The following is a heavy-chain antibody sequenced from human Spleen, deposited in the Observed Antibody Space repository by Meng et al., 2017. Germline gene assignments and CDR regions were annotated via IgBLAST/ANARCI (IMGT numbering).Heavy chain of an antibody. J-gene: IGHJ4*02. CDR1: GFSLSTSGVG. CDR2: IYWDDDK. V-gene: IGHV2-5*02. CDR3: AHRPPGGYQLLLFDY. Sequence: QITLKESGPTLVKPTQTLTLTCTFSGFSLSTSGVGVGWIRQPPGKALEWLGIIYWDDDKRYSPSLMSRLTITKDTSKNQVVLTMTNMEPVDTATYYCAHRPPGGYQLLLFDYWGQGTLVTVSS. D-gene: IGHD2-2*01.